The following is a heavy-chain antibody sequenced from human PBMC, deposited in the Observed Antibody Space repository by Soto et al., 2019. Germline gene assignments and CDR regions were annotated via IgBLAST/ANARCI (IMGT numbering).Heavy chain of an antibody. Sequence: SETLSLTCAVSGGSISSGGYSWSWIRQPPGKGLEWIGYIYHSGSNYYNPSLKSRVTISVDRAKNQFPLKLSSVTAADTAVYYCARGYYYYDSSGFNLPYFVYWGQGTLVTVSS. J-gene: IGHJ4*02. CDR1: GGSISSGGYS. CDR3: ARGYYYYDSSGFNLPYFVY. CDR2: IYHSGSN. V-gene: IGHV4-30-2*01. D-gene: IGHD3-22*01.